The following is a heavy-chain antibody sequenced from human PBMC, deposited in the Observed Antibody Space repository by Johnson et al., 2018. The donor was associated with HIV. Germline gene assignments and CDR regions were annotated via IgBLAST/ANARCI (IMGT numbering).Heavy chain of an antibody. Sequence: VQLVESGGGLVQPGGSLRLSCAASGFTFSSYDMHWVRQATGKGLEWVSAINTGGGTYYADSVKGRFTMSRDNSKNTLYLQMGSLRAEDMAVYYCARAPRFGRVRGSAFDIGGQGTMVTVSS. CDR1: GFTFSSYD. D-gene: IGHD3-10*01. J-gene: IGHJ3*02. CDR2: INTGGGT. V-gene: IGHV3-66*02. CDR3: ARAPRFGRVRGSAFDI.